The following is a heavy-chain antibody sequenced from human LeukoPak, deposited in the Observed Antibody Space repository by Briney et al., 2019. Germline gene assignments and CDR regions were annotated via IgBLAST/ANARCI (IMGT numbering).Heavy chain of an antibody. D-gene: IGHD6-13*01. CDR3: ARVTAAAAKYNSFDP. CDR2: IYYSGST. CDR1: GGSISSGDYY. J-gene: IGHJ5*02. Sequence: PSETLSLTCTVSGGSISSGDYYWSWIRQPPGKGLEWIGYIYYSGSTYYNPSLKSRVTISVDTSKNQFSLKLSSVTAADTAVYYCARVTAAAAKYNSFDPWGQGTLVTVSS. V-gene: IGHV4-30-4*02.